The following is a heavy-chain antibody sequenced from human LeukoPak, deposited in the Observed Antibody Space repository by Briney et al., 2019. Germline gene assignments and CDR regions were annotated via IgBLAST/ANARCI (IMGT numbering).Heavy chain of an antibody. CDR3: AKDGDYVWGSYRSPTVHHPFFRY. V-gene: IGHV3-23*01. CDR2: ISGSGGST. J-gene: IGHJ4*02. CDR1: GFTFSSYA. D-gene: IGHD3-16*02. Sequence: PGGSLRLSCAAFGFTFSSYAMSWVRQAPGKGLEWVSAISGSGGSTYYADSVKGRFTISRDNSKNTLYLQMNSLRAEDTAVYYCAKDGDYVWGSYRSPTVHHPFFRYWGQGTLVTVSS.